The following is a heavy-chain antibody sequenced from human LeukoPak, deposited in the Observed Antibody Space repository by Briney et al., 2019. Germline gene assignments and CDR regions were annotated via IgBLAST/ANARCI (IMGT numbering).Heavy chain of an antibody. J-gene: IGHJ6*03. CDR3: ARHYCSSTSCPYYYYYMDV. D-gene: IGHD2-2*01. CDR1: GYSFTSYW. Sequence: GESLKISCKGSGYSFTSYWIGWVRQMPGKGLEWMGIIYPGDSDTRYSPSFQGQVTISADKSINTAYLQWSSLKASDTAMYYCARHYCSSTSCPYYYYYMDVWGIGTTVTVSS. CDR2: IYPGDSDT. V-gene: IGHV5-51*01.